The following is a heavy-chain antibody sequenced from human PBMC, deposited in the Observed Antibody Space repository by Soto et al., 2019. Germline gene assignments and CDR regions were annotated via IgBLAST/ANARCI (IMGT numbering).Heavy chain of an antibody. Sequence: SETLSLTCTVSGGSISSGGYYWSWIRQHPGKGLEWIGYIYYSGSTYYNPSLKSRVTISVDTSKNQFSLKLSSVTAADTAVYYCARIASLAYCGGDCYFDAFDIWGQGTMVTVSS. J-gene: IGHJ3*02. CDR2: IYYSGST. V-gene: IGHV4-31*03. D-gene: IGHD2-21*02. CDR3: ARIASLAYCGGDCYFDAFDI. CDR1: GGSISSGGYY.